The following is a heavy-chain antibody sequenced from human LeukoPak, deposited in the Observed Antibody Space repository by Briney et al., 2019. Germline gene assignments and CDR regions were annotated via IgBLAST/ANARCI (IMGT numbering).Heavy chain of an antibody. Sequence: GGSLRLSCVASGFTFSNYAMSWVRQTPGKGLGWVSSISGSGGSTHYADSVKGRFTISRDNSKNILYLQMNSLRAEDTAVYYCAKDWMSTIINYFDYWGQGTLVTVSS. V-gene: IGHV3-23*01. CDR1: GFTFSNYA. CDR3: AKDWMSTIINYFDY. D-gene: IGHD5-12*01. J-gene: IGHJ4*02. CDR2: ISGSGGST.